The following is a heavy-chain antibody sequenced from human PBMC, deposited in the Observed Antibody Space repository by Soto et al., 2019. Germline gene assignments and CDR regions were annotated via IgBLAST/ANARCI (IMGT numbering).Heavy chain of an antibody. CDR3: AKAWEVNWFDP. V-gene: IGHV3-33*03. Sequence: GGSLRLSCAASGFTFSSYGMHWVRQAPGKGLEWVAVIWYDGSNKYYADSVKGRFTISRDNAKNTLYLQMNSPRADDTAVYYCAKAWEVNWFDPWGQGTLVTVSS. D-gene: IGHD1-26*01. CDR1: GFTFSSYG. CDR2: IWYDGSNK. J-gene: IGHJ5*02.